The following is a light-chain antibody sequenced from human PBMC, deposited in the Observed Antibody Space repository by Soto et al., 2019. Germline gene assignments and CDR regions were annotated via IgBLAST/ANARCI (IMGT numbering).Light chain of an antibody. Sequence: DIQMTPSPTTLGVSTGVRATITCRASQSVSSYLVWYQQKPGQPPRLLIYDASTMASGIPARFSGSGSGTDFILPISSLEHQDFAVYYYQQHGSSPTWTFGQGTKVEIK. CDR3: QQHGSSPTWT. V-gene: IGKV3D-15*01. CDR1: QSVSSY. J-gene: IGKJ1*01. CDR2: DAS.